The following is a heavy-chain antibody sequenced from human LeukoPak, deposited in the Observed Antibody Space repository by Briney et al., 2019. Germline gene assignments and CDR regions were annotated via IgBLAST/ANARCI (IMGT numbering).Heavy chain of an antibody. D-gene: IGHD3-22*01. CDR1: GGTFSSYA. CDR2: INPSGGST. J-gene: IGHJ4*02. Sequence: ASVKVSCKASGGTFSSYAISWVRQAPGQGLEWMGIINPSGGSTSYAQKFQGRVTMTRDTSTSTVYMELSSLRSEDTAVYYCAREGSEDSSGYFFDYWGQGTLVTVSS. V-gene: IGHV1-46*01. CDR3: AREGSEDSSGYFFDY.